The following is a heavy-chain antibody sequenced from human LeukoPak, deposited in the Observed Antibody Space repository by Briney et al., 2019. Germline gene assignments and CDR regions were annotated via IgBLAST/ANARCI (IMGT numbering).Heavy chain of an antibody. CDR3: ARDRNFWSGPNWFDP. CDR1: GYTFTGYY. J-gene: IGHJ5*02. Sequence: LGASVKVSCKASGYTFTGYYLHWVRQAPGQGLEWMGSINPNSGATNYAQRFQGRVTMTRDTSITTAYMELSRLRFDDTAVYYCARDRNFWSGPNWFDPWGQGTLVTVSS. V-gene: IGHV1-2*02. CDR2: INPNSGAT. D-gene: IGHD3-3*01.